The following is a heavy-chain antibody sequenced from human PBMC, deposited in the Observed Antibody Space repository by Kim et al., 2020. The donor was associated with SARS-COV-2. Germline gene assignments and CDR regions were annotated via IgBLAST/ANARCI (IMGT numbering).Heavy chain of an antibody. Sequence: GGSLRLSCAASGFTFSNYAINWVRQAPGKGLEWVSGISGSGLTTHYADSVKGRFTISRDNYRNTVALQMDNLRVDDTALYYCAKVLRRVVITNYAFDLWGQGTMVSVSS. CDR2: ISGSGLTT. V-gene: IGHV3-23*01. J-gene: IGHJ3*01. CDR1: GFTFSNYA. CDR3: AKVLRRVVITNYAFDL. D-gene: IGHD3-22*01.